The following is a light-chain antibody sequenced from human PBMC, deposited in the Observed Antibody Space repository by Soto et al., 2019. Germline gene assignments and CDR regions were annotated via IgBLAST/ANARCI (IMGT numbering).Light chain of an antibody. J-gene: IGKJ4*01. CDR3: QQRSNWPPVLT. CDR2: DAS. CDR1: QSVTTF. Sequence: DIVLTQSPATLSLSPGERATLSCRATQSVTTFLAWYQQKPGQVPRLLIYDASNRATGIPARFSGSGSGTDFTLTISSLVPEDCAVYYCQQRSNWPPVLTFGGGTKVEIK. V-gene: IGKV3-11*01.